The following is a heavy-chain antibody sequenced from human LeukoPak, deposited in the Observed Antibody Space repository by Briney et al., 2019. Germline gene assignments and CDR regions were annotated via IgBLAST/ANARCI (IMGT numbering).Heavy chain of an antibody. CDR3: ARVDASGSYYKLFDY. CDR2: INPGSGGT. D-gene: IGHD3-10*01. V-gene: IGHV1-2*02. Sequence: ASVKVSCKASGYTFTGYYMHWVRQAPGQGREWMGWINPGSGGTKYAQKFQGRVTMTRDTSIRTAYMELSRLRSDDTAVYYCARVDASGSYYKLFDYWGQGTLVTVSS. CDR1: GYTFTGYY. J-gene: IGHJ4*02.